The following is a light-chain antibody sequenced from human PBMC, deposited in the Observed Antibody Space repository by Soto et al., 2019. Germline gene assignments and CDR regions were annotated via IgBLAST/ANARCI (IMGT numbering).Light chain of an antibody. V-gene: IGKV3-20*01. J-gene: IGKJ1*01. CDR3: RQYGSSPPT. CDR1: QSVSSSY. Sequence: EIVLTQSPGTLSLSPGERATLSCRASQSVSSSYLAWYQQKPGQAPRLLIYGASSRATGIPDRFSGSGSRTNFTLAISRLEPEDFAEYYCRQYGSSPPTFGQGNKVEIK. CDR2: GAS.